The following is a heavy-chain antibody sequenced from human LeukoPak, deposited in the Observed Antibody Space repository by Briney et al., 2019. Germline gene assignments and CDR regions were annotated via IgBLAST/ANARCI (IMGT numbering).Heavy chain of an antibody. CDR2: VRSKSDAGTM. CDR3: GGRRV. Sequence: TGGSLRLPCTASGFNFRSAWMSWARQAPGKGLEWVGRVRSKSDAGTMDYAAHVEGRFTISRDDSKNMVYLDMNSLKTEDTAVYYCGGRRVWGNGTVVTVSS. J-gene: IGHJ6*04. D-gene: IGHD3-16*01. CDR1: GFNFRSAW. V-gene: IGHV3-15*01.